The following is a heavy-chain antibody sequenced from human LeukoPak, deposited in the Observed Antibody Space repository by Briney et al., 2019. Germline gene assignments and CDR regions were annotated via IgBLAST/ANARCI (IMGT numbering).Heavy chain of an antibody. CDR2: IRCDGSNK. D-gene: IGHD3-10*01. V-gene: IGHV3-30*02. CDR1: GFTFSSYG. J-gene: IGHJ6*03. CDR3: ASYYGSGSYYGYYYMDV. Sequence: GGALRLSCAASGFTFSSYGMHWVRQAPGKGLEWVAFIRCDGSNKYYADSVKGRFTISRDNSKNTLYLQMNSLRAEDTAVYYCASYYGSGSYYGYYYMDVWGKGTTVTISS.